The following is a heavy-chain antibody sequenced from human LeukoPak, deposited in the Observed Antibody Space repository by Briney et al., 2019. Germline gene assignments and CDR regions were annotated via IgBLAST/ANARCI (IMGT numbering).Heavy chain of an antibody. CDR2: FDPEDGET. V-gene: IGHV1-24*01. Sequence: ASVKVSCEVSGYTLTELSMHWVRQAPGKGLEWMGGFDPEDGETIYAQKFQGRVTMTEDTSTDTAYMELSSLRSEDTAVYYCATGIRFPFNFDYWGQGTLVTVSS. J-gene: IGHJ4*02. CDR1: GYTLTELS. CDR3: ATGIRFPFNFDY. D-gene: IGHD3-16*01.